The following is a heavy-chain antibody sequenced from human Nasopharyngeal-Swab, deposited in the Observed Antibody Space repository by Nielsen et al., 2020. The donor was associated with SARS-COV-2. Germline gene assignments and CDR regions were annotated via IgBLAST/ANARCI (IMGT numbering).Heavy chain of an antibody. V-gene: IGHV3-21*01. CDR2: ISSSSSYI. D-gene: IGHD3-16*01. Sequence: GGSLRLSCAASGFTFSSYSMNWVRQAPGKGLEWVSSISSSSSYIYYADSVKGRFTISRDNAKNSLYLQMNSLRAEDTAVYYCARDLGELPYYYYSMDVWGQGTTITVSS. J-gene: IGHJ6*02. CDR3: ARDLGELPYYYYSMDV. CDR1: GFTFSSYS.